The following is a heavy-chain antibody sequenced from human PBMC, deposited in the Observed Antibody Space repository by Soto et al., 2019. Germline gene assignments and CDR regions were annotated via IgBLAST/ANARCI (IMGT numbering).Heavy chain of an antibody. CDR2: IKQDGSEK. CDR1: GFTFSSYW. Sequence: PGGSLRLSCAASGFTFSSYWMSWVRQAPGKGLEWVANIKQDGSEKYYVDSVKGRFTISRDNAKNSLYLQMNSLRAEDTAVYYCARDLFYYDSSGNERNYYYGMDVWGQGTTVTVSS. CDR3: ARDLFYYDSSGNERNYYYGMDV. D-gene: IGHD3-22*01. J-gene: IGHJ6*02. V-gene: IGHV3-7*01.